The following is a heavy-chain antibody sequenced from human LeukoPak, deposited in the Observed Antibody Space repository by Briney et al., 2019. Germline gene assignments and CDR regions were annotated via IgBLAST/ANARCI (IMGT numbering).Heavy chain of an antibody. CDR2: ITGSGGST. Sequence: GGSLRLSCAASGFTFSSYGMSWVRQAPGKGLEWVSSITGSGGSTYYADSVKGRFTISRDNSKYTLYLQMNSLRAEDTALYYCAKSSNWTYDYWGQGTLVTVSS. CDR3: AKSSNWTYDY. J-gene: IGHJ4*02. V-gene: IGHV3-23*01. D-gene: IGHD1-7*01. CDR1: GFTFSSYG.